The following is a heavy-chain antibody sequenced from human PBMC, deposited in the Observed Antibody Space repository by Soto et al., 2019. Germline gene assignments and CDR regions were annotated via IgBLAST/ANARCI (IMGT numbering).Heavy chain of an antibody. CDR1: GGSISSSSYY. CDR3: ARGDSGYDWFDY. CDR2: IYYSGST. Sequence: SETLSLTCTVSGGSISSSSYYWGWIRQPPGKGLEWIGSIYYSGSTYYNPSLKSRVTISVDTSKNQFSLKLSSVTAADTAVYYCARGDSGYDWFDYWGQGTLVTVSS. J-gene: IGHJ4*02. D-gene: IGHD5-12*01. V-gene: IGHV4-39*07.